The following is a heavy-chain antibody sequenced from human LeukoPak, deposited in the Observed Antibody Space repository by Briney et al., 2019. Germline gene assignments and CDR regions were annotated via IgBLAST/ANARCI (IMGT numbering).Heavy chain of an antibody. D-gene: IGHD3-22*01. CDR1: GGTFSSYA. Sequence: SVKVSCKASGGTFSSYAISWVRQAPGQGLEWMGRIIPILGIANYAQKFQGRVTITADKSTSTAYMELSSLRSEDTAVYYCARDPSYYYDSSGYPHWFDYWGQGTLVTVSS. CDR2: IIPILGIA. V-gene: IGHV1-69*04. J-gene: IGHJ4*02. CDR3: ARDPSYYYDSSGYPHWFDY.